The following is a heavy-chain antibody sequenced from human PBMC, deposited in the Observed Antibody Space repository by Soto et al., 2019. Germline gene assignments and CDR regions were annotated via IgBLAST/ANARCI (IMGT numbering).Heavy chain of an antibody. Sequence: SETRSRTCAVSGFFISSGNYWCFIRKPPGKGLEWIGSIFHGGNTYYNPSRKSRVTISVDMSKKQFSLKLNSVTAADTAVYYCARARWYDAFDVWGQGTVVTVSS. D-gene: IGHD2-15*01. CDR3: ARARWYDAFDV. CDR2: IFHGGNT. J-gene: IGHJ3*01. V-gene: IGHV4-38-2*01. CDR1: GFFISSGNY.